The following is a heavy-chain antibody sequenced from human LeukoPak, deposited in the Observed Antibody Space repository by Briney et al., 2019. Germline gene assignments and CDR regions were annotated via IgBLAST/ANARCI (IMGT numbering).Heavy chain of an antibody. D-gene: IGHD4-17*01. V-gene: IGHV1-18*01. J-gene: IGHJ6*02. CDR2: ISTYNGNT. CDR3: ARNRGDYGDYYYYGMDV. CDR1: GYIFTNYS. Sequence: ASVKVSCKASGYIFTNYSLSWVRQAPGHGLEWMGWISTYNGNTNYAQNLQGRVTMTTDTSTTTAYMELRSLRSDDTAVYYCARNRGDYGDYYYYGMDVWGQGTTVAVSS.